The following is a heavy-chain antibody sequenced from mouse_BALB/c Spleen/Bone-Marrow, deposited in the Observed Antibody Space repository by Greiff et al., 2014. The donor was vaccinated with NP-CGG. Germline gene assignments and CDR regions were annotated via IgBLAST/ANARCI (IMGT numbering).Heavy chain of an antibody. V-gene: IGHV1-54*01. J-gene: IGHJ2*01. Sequence: VQLQQSGAELVRPGTSVKVSCKASGYAFTNYLIEWVKQRPGQGLEWIGMINPGSGGTNYNEKFKGKATLTADKSSSTAYMQLRSLTSDDSAVYFCARRDGSYFDYWGQGTTLTVSS. D-gene: IGHD3-3*01. CDR3: ARRDGSYFDY. CDR2: INPGSGGT. CDR1: GYAFTNYL.